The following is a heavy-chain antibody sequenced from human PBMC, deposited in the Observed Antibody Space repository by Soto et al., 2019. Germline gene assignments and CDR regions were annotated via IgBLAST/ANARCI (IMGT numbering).Heavy chain of an antibody. V-gene: IGHV4-59*01. CDR3: ARSKSGDDIFFDY. D-gene: IGHD3-9*01. J-gene: IGHJ4*02. Sequence: QVQLQESGPGLVKPSETLSLTCTVSGGSISSYYWSWIRQPPGKGLEWIGYIYYSGSTNYNPSLQSRVTIPLDTSKNRFSRKLSSVTAADTAVYYCARSKSGDDIFFDYWGQGTLVTFSS. CDR2: IYYSGST. CDR1: GGSISSYY.